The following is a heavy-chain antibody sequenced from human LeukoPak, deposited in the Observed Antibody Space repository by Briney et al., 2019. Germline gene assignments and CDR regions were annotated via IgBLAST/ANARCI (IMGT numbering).Heavy chain of an antibody. V-gene: IGHV3-73*01. CDR2: IRSKANSYAT. CDR3: ARDGRRYCSGGSCSPSDY. D-gene: IGHD2-15*01. CDR1: GFTFSGSA. J-gene: IGHJ4*02. Sequence: GGSLRLSCAASGFTFSGSAMHWVRQASGKGLEWVGRIRSKANSYATAYAASVKGRFTISRDDSKNTAYLQMNSLKTEDTAVYYCARDGRRYCSGGSCSPSDYWGQGTLVTVSS.